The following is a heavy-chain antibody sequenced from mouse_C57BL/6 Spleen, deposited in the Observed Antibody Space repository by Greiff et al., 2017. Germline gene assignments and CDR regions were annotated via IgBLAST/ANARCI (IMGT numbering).Heavy chain of an antibody. CDR3: ARSRLGGMDY. J-gene: IGHJ4*01. V-gene: IGHV1-64*01. CDR2: IHPNSGST. CDR1: GYTFTSYW. D-gene: IGHD4-1*01. Sequence: QVHVKQPGAELVKPGASVKLSCKASGYTFTSYWMHWVKQRPGQGLEWIGMIHPNSGSTNYNEKFKSKATLTVDKSSSTAYMQLSSLTSEDSAVYYCARSRLGGMDYWGQGTSVTVSS.